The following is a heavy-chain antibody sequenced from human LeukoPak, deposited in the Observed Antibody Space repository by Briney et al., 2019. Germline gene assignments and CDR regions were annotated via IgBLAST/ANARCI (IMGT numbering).Heavy chain of an antibody. CDR1: GGTFSSYA. D-gene: IGHD3-10*01. J-gene: IGHJ4*02. V-gene: IGHV1-18*01. CDR2: IGAYNGNT. CDR3: ARDGAFYGSGSDRSDY. Sequence: ASVKVSCKASGGTFSSYAISWVRRAPGQGLEWMGGIGAYNGNTNYAQKLQGRVTMTTDTSTSTAYMELRSLRSDDTAVYYCARDGAFYGSGSDRSDYWGQGTLVTVSS.